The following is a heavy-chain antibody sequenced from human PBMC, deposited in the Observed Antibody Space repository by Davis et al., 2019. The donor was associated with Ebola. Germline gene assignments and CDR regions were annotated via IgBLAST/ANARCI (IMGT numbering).Heavy chain of an antibody. Sequence: GESLKISCAASGFTFSSYWMHWVRQAPGKGLVWVSRINSDGSSTNYADSVKGRFTISRDNAKNTVYLQLSSLRAEDTAVYYCARDAREMATNYWGQGTLVTVSS. CDR2: INSDGSST. CDR1: GFTFSSYW. D-gene: IGHD5-24*01. V-gene: IGHV3-74*01. CDR3: ARDAREMATNY. J-gene: IGHJ4*02.